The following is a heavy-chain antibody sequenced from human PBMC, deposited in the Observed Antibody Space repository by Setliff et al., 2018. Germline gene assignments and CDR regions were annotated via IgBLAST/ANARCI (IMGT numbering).Heavy chain of an antibody. D-gene: IGHD1-26*01. J-gene: IGHJ4*02. CDR2: ISAYNGNT. CDR1: GYTLTSYG. V-gene: IGHV1-18*01. CDR3: ARDREGIIVGVPSV. Sequence: ASVKVSCKASGYTLTSYGISWVRQAPGQGLEWMGWISAYNGNTNYAQKLQGRVTMTTDTSTSTVYMELRSLRSDDTAVYYCARDREGIIVGVPSVWGQGTLVTVSS.